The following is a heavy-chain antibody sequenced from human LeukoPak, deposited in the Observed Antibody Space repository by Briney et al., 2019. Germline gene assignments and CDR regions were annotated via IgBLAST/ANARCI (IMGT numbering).Heavy chain of an antibody. J-gene: IGHJ4*02. CDR2: ISGSGGST. CDR3: AKDSITFNYYGSGSYDY. CDR1: GSTFSSYA. D-gene: IGHD3-10*01. V-gene: IGHV3-23*01. Sequence: GGSLRLSCAASGSTFSSYAMSWVRQAPGKGLEWVSAISGSGGSTYYADSVKGRFTISRDNSKNTLYLQMNSLRAEDTAVYYCAKDSITFNYYGSGSYDYWGQGTLVTVSS.